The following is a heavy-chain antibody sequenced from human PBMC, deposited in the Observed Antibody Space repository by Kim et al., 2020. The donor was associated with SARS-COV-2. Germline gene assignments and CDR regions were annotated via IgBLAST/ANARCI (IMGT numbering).Heavy chain of an antibody. CDR2: ISWNSGSI. Sequence: GGSLRLSCAASGFTFDDYAMHWVRQAPGKGLEWVSGISWNSGSIGDADAVKGRFTISRDNAKNSLYLQMNSLRAEDTALYYCAKAQLWFGELLNAFDIWGQGTMVTVSS. CDR1: GFTFDDYA. D-gene: IGHD3-10*01. V-gene: IGHV3-9*01. CDR3: AKAQLWFGELLNAFDI. J-gene: IGHJ3*02.